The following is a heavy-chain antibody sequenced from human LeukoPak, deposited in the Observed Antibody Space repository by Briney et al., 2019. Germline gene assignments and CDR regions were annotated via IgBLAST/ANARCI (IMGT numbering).Heavy chain of an antibody. J-gene: IGHJ6*02. Sequence: ASVKVSCKASGYTFTIYGISWVRQAPGQGPEWMGWISAYNGNTNYAQKLQGRVTMTTDTSTSTAYMELRSLRSDDTAVYYCARVPGGGSSEYYYYGMDVWGQGTTVTVSS. CDR2: ISAYNGNT. CDR3: ARVPGGGSSEYYYYGMDV. D-gene: IGHD6-13*01. CDR1: GYTFTIYG. V-gene: IGHV1-18*01.